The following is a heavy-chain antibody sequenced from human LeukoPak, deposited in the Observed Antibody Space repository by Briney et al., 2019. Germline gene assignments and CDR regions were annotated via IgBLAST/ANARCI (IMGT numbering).Heavy chain of an antibody. CDR1: GFTFSRYR. CDR2: IKQDVGDE. CDR3: AREGDGFDI. J-gene: IGHJ3*02. Sequence: PGGSLRLSCAGSGFTFSRYRISWVRQAPGKGLEWVSSIKQDVGDEYYGDSVKGRFIISRDNGKNSLFLQMNSLRAEDTAVYYCAREGDGFDIWGQGVMVTVYS. V-gene: IGHV3-7*01.